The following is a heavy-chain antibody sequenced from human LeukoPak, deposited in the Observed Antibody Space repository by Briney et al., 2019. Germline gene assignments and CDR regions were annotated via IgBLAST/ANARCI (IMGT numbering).Heavy chain of an antibody. CDR3: ANYYYGSGSQDY. CDR1: GFTFSSYW. CDR2: IKQDGSEK. J-gene: IGHJ4*02. Sequence: GSLRLSCAASGFTFSSYWMSRVRQAPGKGLEWVANIKQDGSEKYYVDSVKGRFTISRDNAKNSLYLQMNSLRAEDTAVYYCANYYYGSGSQDYWGQGTLVTVSS. V-gene: IGHV3-7*03. D-gene: IGHD3-10*01.